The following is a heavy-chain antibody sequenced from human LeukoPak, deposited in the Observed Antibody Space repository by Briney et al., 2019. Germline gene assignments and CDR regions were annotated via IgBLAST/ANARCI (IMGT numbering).Heavy chain of an antibody. Sequence: GGSLRLSCAASGFTFICYAMSWVRQAPGKGLEWVSGISGRGDKTYRADSVTGRFTISRDNSKNTVYLQMNSLRVEDTAVYYCAIGERFIDAFEFWGQGTAVTVSS. V-gene: IGHV3-23*01. CDR2: ISGRGDKT. CDR1: GFTFICYA. J-gene: IGHJ3*01. CDR3: AIGERFIDAFEF.